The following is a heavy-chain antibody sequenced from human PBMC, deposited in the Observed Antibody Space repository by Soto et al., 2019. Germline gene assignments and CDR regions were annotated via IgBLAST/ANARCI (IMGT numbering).Heavy chain of an antibody. CDR1: GYSFTSYW. D-gene: IGHD3-3*01. J-gene: IGHJ5*02. CDR3: ARHPFYDFWSGSQGGWFDP. CDR2: IYPGDSDT. Sequence: LKISCKGSGYSFTSYWIGWVRQMPGKGLEWMGIIYPGDSDTRYSPSFQGQVTISADKSISTAYLQWSSLKASDTAMYYCARHPFYDFWSGSQGGWFDPWGQGTLVTVSS. V-gene: IGHV5-51*01.